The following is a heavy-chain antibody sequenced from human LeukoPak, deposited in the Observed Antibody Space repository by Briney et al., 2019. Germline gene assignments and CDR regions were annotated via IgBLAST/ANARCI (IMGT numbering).Heavy chain of an antibody. D-gene: IGHD6-13*01. V-gene: IGHV3-30-3*01. CDR3: ARGPGIAAAVAVVDP. Sequence: GRSLRLSCAASGFTFSSYAMHWVRQAPGKGLEWVAVISYDGSNKYYADSVKGRFTISRDNSKNTLYLQMNSLRAEDTAVYYCARGPGIAAAVAVVDPWGQGTLVTVSS. J-gene: IGHJ5*02. CDR1: GFTFSSYA. CDR2: ISYDGSNK.